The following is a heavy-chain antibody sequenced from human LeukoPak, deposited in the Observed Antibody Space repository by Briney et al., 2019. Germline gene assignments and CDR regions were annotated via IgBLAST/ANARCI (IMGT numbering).Heavy chain of an antibody. V-gene: IGHV1-18*01. J-gene: IGHJ6*03. CDR3: ARAVSRYDFWNYYYMDV. CDR2: ISTYNGNT. Sequence: ASVKVSCKASGYTFTSHGISWVRQAPGQGLEWMGWISTYNGNTNYAQKLQGRVSMTTDTSTSTAYMDLRSLRSDDTAVYYCARAVSRYDFWNYYYMDVWGKGTTVTVSS. D-gene: IGHD3-3*01. CDR1: GYTFTSHG.